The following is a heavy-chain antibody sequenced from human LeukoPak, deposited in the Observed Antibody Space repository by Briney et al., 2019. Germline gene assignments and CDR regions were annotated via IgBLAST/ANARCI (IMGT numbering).Heavy chain of an antibody. CDR1: GFTFSSHW. V-gene: IGHV3-74*01. D-gene: IGHD2-2*01. Sequence: PGGSLRLSCAASGFTFSSHWMHWVRQAPGKGLVWVSRINSDGSSISYADSVKGRFTISRDNSKNTLYLQMNSLRREDTAVYYCAGRGGTSGWGAFDIWGQGTMVTVSS. CDR2: INSDGSSI. CDR3: AGRGGTSGWGAFDI. J-gene: IGHJ3*02.